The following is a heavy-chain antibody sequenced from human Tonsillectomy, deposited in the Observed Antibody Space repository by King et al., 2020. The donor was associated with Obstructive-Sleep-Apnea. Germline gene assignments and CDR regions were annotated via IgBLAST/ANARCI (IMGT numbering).Heavy chain of an antibody. Sequence: HVQLVESGGGVVQPGRSLRICCVASGFRFSNYGMHWVRQAPGKGLEWVAGTWNDGSDIFYADSVKGRFTVSRDNSNNTVYLHINSLRAGDTAVYYCARSPGQLVFYFDYWGQGTLVTVSS. CDR2: TWNDGSDI. CDR3: ARSPGQLVFYFDY. CDR1: GFRFSNYG. J-gene: IGHJ4*02. D-gene: IGHD6-13*01. V-gene: IGHV3-33*01.